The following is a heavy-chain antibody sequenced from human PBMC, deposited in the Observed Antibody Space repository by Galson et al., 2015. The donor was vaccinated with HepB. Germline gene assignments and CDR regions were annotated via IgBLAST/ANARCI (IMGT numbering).Heavy chain of an antibody. Sequence: QSGAEVKKPGESLKISCEASGYSFSNYWIAWVRQMPGKGLEWMGLIYPGDSDTRYSPSFQGQVTISVDKSMNTAYLQWSSLKASDTAMYYCARHAGSLSGTDYWGQGTLVSVSS. CDR3: ARHAGSLSGTDY. CDR1: GYSFSNYW. V-gene: IGHV5-51*01. J-gene: IGHJ4*02. CDR2: IYPGDSDT. D-gene: IGHD3-16*01.